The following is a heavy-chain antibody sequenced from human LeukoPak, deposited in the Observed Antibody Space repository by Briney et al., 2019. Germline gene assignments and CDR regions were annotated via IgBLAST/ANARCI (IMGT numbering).Heavy chain of an antibody. D-gene: IGHD3-10*01. CDR2: IYYSGST. Sequence: PSQTLSLTCTVSGGSISSYYWSWIRQPPGKGLEWIGYIYYSGSTNYNPSLKSRVTISVDTSKNQFSLKLSSVTAADTAVYYCARERITMVRGGYFDYWGQGTLVTVSS. CDR1: GGSISSYY. CDR3: ARERITMVRGGYFDY. V-gene: IGHV4-59*01. J-gene: IGHJ4*02.